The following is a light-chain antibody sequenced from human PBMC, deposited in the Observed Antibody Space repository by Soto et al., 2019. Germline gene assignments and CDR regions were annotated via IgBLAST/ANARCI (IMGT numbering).Light chain of an antibody. J-gene: IGKJ2*01. CDR3: QQVYDFPHT. Sequence: DIPMTQSPSSLSASVGDRVTITCRTSQAINNYLNWYRQKPGKVPEVLIYGASSLQDGVSSRFTGSASRTYFTLTISSLQPEDFATYYCQQVYDFPHTFGQGTKVEV. CDR1: QAINNY. CDR2: GAS. V-gene: IGKV1-39*01.